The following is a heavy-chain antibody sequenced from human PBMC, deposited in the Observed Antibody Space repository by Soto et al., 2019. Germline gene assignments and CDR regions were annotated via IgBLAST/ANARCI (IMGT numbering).Heavy chain of an antibody. CDR2: IYHSGST. V-gene: IGHV4-30-2*01. Sequence: QLQLQESGSGLVKPSQTLSLTCAVSGGSISSGGYSWSWIRQPPGKGLEWIGYIYHSGSTYYNPSLKRRVTISVDRYKNQFSLKLSSVTAADSAVYYCAGVRGPYCGGECYPPTPNWFDPWGQGTLVTVSS. J-gene: IGHJ5*02. CDR3: AGVRGPYCGGECYPPTPNWFDP. D-gene: IGHD2-21*01. CDR1: GGSISSGGYS.